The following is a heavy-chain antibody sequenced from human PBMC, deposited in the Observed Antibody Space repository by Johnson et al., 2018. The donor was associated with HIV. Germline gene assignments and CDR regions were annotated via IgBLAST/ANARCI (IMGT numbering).Heavy chain of an antibody. CDR3: ARDGPWLQSQRDAFDF. V-gene: IGHV3-30*03. D-gene: IGHD5-24*01. CDR2: ISYDGSNK. CDR1: GFTLSHYG. J-gene: IGHJ3*01. Sequence: QVQLVESGGGVVQPGRSLRLSCAVSGFTLSHYGMHWVRQAPGKGLEWVAVISYDGSNKYYVDSVKGRFTISRDNSKNTLYLQMNSLRPEDTAVYYCARDGPWLQSQRDAFDFWGQGTMVTVSS.